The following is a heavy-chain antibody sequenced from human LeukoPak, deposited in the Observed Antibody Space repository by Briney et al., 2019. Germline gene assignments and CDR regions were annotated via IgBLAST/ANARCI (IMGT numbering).Heavy chain of an antibody. CDR1: GYTFTSYA. Sequence: ASVKVSCKASGYTFTSYAMNWVRQAPGQGLEWMGIINPSGGSTSYAQKFQGRVTMTRDMSTSTDYMELSSLRSEDTAVYYCARDNSVEDTAWWFDPWGQGTLVTVSS. CDR2: INPSGGST. V-gene: IGHV1-46*01. J-gene: IGHJ5*02. CDR3: ARDNSVEDTAWWFDP. D-gene: IGHD4-23*01.